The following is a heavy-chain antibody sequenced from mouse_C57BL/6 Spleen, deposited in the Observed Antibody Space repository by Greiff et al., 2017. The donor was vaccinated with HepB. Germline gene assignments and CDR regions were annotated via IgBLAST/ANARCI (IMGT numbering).Heavy chain of an antibody. J-gene: IGHJ2*01. CDR3: ARTGALYYGSSLDY. CDR1: GYTFTDYN. D-gene: IGHD1-1*01. Sequence: VHVKQSGPELVKPGASVKMSCKASGYTFTDYNMHWVKQSHGKSLEWIGYINPNNGGTSYNQKFKGKATLTVNKSSSTAYMELRSLTSEDSAVYYCARTGALYYGSSLDYWGQGTTLTVSS. V-gene: IGHV1-22*01. CDR2: INPNNGGT.